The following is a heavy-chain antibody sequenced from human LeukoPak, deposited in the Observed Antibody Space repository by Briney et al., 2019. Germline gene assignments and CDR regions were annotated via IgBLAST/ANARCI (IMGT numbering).Heavy chain of an antibody. CDR2: ISNTKNEM. V-gene: IGHV3-21*01. CDR3: AREGRSTSVWCSGGSCYDFDY. Sequence: GGSLRLSCAASGFTFSTYNMNWVRQPPGKWLEWVSSISNTKNEMYYADSVKGRFTISRNNAKNSLYLQMNSLRAEDTAVYYCAREGRSTSVWCSGGSCYDFDYWGQGVLVTVSS. D-gene: IGHD2-15*01. J-gene: IGHJ4*02. CDR1: GFTFSTYN.